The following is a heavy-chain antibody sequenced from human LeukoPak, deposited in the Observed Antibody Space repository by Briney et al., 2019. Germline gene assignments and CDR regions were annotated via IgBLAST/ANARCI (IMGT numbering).Heavy chain of an antibody. CDR1: GGTFSSYA. V-gene: IGHV1-69*04. Sequence: SVKVSCKASGGTFSSYAISWVRQAPGQGLEWMGRIIPILGIANYAQKFQGRVTITADKSTSTAYMELSSLRSEDTAVYYCAREGIAARYYYYGMDVWGQGTTVTVSS. D-gene: IGHD6-13*01. J-gene: IGHJ6*02. CDR3: AREGIAARYYYYGMDV. CDR2: IIPILGIA.